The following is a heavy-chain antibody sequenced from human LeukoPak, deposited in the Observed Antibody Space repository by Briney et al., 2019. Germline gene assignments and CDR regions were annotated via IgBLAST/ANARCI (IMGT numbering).Heavy chain of an antibody. CDR2: ISGSGGST. CDR1: RFTFSNYA. D-gene: IGHD5-24*01. V-gene: IGHV3-23*01. CDR3: ARERWLQYPLFDY. J-gene: IGHJ4*02. Sequence: PGGSLRLSCTASRFTFSNYAMNWVRQAPGKGLEWVSVISGSGGSTFYADSVKGRFIISRDNSKNTLYLQMNSLRAEDTAMYYCARERWLQYPLFDYWGQGTLVTVSS.